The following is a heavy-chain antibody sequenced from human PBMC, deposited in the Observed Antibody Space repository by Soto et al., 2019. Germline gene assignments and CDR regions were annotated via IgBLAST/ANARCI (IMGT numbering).Heavy chain of an antibody. CDR3: ARWGLSSSWYYFDY. Sequence: SETLSLTCTVSGGSISSGGYYWSWIRQHPGKGLEWIGYIYYSGSTYYNPSLKSRVTISVDASKNQFSLKLSSVAAADTAVYYCARWGLSSSWYYFDYWGQGTLVTVSS. CDR2: IYYSGST. J-gene: IGHJ4*02. CDR1: GGSISSGGYY. D-gene: IGHD6-13*01. V-gene: IGHV4-31*03.